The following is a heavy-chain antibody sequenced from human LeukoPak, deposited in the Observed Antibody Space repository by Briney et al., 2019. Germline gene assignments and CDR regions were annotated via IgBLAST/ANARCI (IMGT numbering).Heavy chain of an antibody. CDR3: ARPRVGATNFFDY. D-gene: IGHD1-26*01. CDR1: GFTFSS. Sequence: GGSLRLSCAASGFTFSSMNWVRQAPGKELEWVSSISSSSSYIYYADSVKGRFTISRDNAKNSLYLQMNSLRAEDTAVYYCARPRVGATNFFDYWGQGTLVTVSS. CDR2: ISSSSSYI. V-gene: IGHV3-21*01. J-gene: IGHJ4*02.